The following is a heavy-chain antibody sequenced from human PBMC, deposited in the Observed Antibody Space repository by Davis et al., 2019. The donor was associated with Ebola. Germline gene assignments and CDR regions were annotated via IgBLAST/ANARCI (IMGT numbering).Heavy chain of an antibody. J-gene: IGHJ5*02. CDR3: ARGGSSSSWYGRYFDP. CDR2: INHGGST. CDR1: GGSFSGYY. Sequence: MPSETLSLTCAVYGGSFSGYYWSWIRQPPGKGLAWIGEINHGGSTNYNPSLKSRVTISLDTSRNQFSLKLSSVTAADTAVYYCARGGSSSSWYGRYFDPWGQGTLVTVSS. D-gene: IGHD6-13*01. V-gene: IGHV4-34*01.